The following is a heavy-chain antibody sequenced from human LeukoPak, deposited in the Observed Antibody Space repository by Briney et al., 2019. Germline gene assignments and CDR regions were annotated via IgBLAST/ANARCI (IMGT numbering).Heavy chain of an antibody. V-gene: IGHV1-8*01. CDR3: ARGPPNWGYDY. J-gene: IGHJ4*02. CDR2: MSPNSGDT. D-gene: IGHD7-27*01. Sequence: ASVKVSCKASGYTFTSYDFNWVRQATGQRPEWMGWMSPNSGDTGYAQKFQDRVAMTRNTSISTAYMELSSLRSDDTAVYYCARGPPNWGYDYWGPGTLVTVSS. CDR1: GYTFTSYD.